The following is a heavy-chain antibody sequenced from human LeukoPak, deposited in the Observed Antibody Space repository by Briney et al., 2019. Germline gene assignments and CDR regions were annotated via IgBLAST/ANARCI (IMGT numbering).Heavy chain of an antibody. CDR3: DKKRESSPTSFDN. J-gene: IGHJ4*02. Sequence: AGTLCLSCAASGFTFTSYAMIWGRQAPGQGLGWVSVLGGSGRDSYYAESGRGRFTISRDNSNNTLYLQMSILRAEDTALYYCDKKRESSPTSFDNWGQGTLVTVSS. CDR1: GFTFTSYA. D-gene: IGHD2/OR15-2a*01. V-gene: IGHV3-23*01. CDR2: LGGSGRDS.